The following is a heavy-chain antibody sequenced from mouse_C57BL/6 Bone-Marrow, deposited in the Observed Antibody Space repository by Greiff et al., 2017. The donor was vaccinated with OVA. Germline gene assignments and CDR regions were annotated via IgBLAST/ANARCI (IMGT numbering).Heavy chain of an antibody. V-gene: IGHV1-7*01. D-gene: IGHD1-1*01. CDR1: GYTFTSYW. J-gene: IGHJ2*01. CDR2: INPSSGYT. CDR3: ARWYYYGSSYVLLDY. Sequence: VQLQQSGAELAKPGASVQLSCKASGYTFTSYWMHWVQQRPGQGLEWIGYINPSSGYTKYNQKFKDKATLTADKSSHTAYMQLSSLTYEDSADYYCARWYYYGSSYVLLDYWGQGTTLTVSS.